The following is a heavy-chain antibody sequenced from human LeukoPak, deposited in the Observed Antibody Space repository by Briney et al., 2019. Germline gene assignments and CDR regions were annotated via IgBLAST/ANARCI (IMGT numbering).Heavy chain of an antibody. V-gene: IGHV1-8*01. Sequence: ASVKVSCKASGYTFTSYDINWVRQATGQGLEWMGWMNPNSGNTGYAQKFQGRVTMTRNTSISTAYMELSSLRSDDTAVYYCARESDYDSSGYQYYFDYWGQGTLVTVSS. CDR2: MNPNSGNT. CDR1: GYTFTSYD. D-gene: IGHD3-22*01. J-gene: IGHJ4*02. CDR3: ARESDYDSSGYQYYFDY.